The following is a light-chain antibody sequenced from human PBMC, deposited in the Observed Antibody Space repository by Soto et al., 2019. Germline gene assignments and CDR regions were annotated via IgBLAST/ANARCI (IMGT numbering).Light chain of an antibody. Sequence: QSALTQPPSASGSPGQSVTISCTGTNNDVGDYNYVSWYQQHPGKAPKLMIYEVSKRPSGVPGRFSGSKSGNTASLTVSGLQAEDEADYYCSSYAGSSTLYVFGTGTKVTVL. V-gene: IGLV2-8*01. CDR2: EVS. CDR1: NNDVGDYNY. CDR3: SSYAGSSTLYV. J-gene: IGLJ1*01.